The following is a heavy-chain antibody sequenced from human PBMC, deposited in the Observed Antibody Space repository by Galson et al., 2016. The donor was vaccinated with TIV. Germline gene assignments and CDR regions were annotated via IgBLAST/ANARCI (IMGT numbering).Heavy chain of an antibody. CDR1: GFTFSSYA. Sequence: SLRLSCAASGFTFSSYAMHWVRQAPGKGLEWVSGIVGTGGTTYYADSVKGRFSISRDNSKNTLYLQMNSLRGEDTALYYCTRCKNYGGDAFDLWGQGTLVTVSS. J-gene: IGHJ3*01. CDR3: TRCKNYGGDAFDL. D-gene: IGHD4-23*01. CDR2: IVGTGGTT. V-gene: IGHV3-23*01.